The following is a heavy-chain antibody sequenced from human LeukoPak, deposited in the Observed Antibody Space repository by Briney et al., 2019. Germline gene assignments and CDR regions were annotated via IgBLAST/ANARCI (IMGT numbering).Heavy chain of an antibody. CDR3: AKGYYGMDV. Sequence: PGGSLRLSWAASGXTFSSYGMHWVRQAPGKGLEWVAVISYDGSNKYYVDSVKGRFTISRDNSKNTLYLQMNSLRAEDTAVYYCAKGYYGMDVWGQGTTVTVSS. CDR2: ISYDGSNK. CDR1: GXTFSSYG. V-gene: IGHV3-30*18. J-gene: IGHJ6*02.